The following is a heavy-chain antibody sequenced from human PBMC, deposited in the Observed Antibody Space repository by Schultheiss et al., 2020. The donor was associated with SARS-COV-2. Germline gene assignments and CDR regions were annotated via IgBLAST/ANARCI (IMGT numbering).Heavy chain of an antibody. J-gene: IGHJ3*02. Sequence: GESLKISCAASGFTFSSYGMHWVRQAPGKGLEWVAVIWYDGSHKYYADSVKGRFPISRDNSKNTLYLQMNSLRAEDTAVYYCAREIDGSGSYYNDVAFDIWGQGTMVTVSS. V-gene: IGHV3-33*08. CDR1: GFTFSSYG. D-gene: IGHD3-10*01. CDR3: AREIDGSGSYYNDVAFDI. CDR2: IWYDGSHK.